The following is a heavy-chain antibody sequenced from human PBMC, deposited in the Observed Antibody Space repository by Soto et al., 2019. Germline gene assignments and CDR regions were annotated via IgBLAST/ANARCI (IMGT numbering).Heavy chain of an antibody. V-gene: IGHV4-31*03. J-gene: IGHJ5*02. CDR2: IYYSGST. CDR1: GGSISSGGYY. D-gene: IGHD2-2*02. CDR3: ARTHCSSTSCYRLDP. Sequence: NPSETLSLTCTVSGGSISSGGYYWSWIRQHPGKGLEWIGYIYYSGSTYYNPSLKSRVTISVDTSKNQFSLKLSSVTAADTAVYYCARTHCSSTSCYRLDPWGQGTLVTVSS.